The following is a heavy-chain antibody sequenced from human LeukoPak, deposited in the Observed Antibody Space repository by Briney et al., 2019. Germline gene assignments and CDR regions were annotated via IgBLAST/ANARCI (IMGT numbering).Heavy chain of an antibody. Sequence: SETLSLTCTVSGGSISSYYWSWIRQPPGKGLEWIGYIYYSGSTNYNPSLKSRVTISVDTSKNQFSLKLSSVTAADTAVYYCARLRGYSYGFYYFDYWGQGTLVTVSS. CDR1: GGSISSYY. J-gene: IGHJ4*02. V-gene: IGHV4-59*01. CDR2: IYYSGST. CDR3: ARLRGYSYGFYYFDY. D-gene: IGHD5-18*01.